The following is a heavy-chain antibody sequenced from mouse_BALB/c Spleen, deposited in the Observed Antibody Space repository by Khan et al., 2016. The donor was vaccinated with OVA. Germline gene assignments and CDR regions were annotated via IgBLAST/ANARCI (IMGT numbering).Heavy chain of an antibody. CDR2: IYPGGGYT. Sequence: QVQLQQSGAELVRPGTSVKMSCKAAGYTFTNYWIGWVKQRPGHGLEWIGDIYPGGGYTNYNEKFKGKATLTADTSSSTAYMQVSSLTSEDSTIKYRTRRGAARDTWDYLDYWGQGTTLTVSS. D-gene: IGHD3-1*01. CDR3: TRRGAARDTWDYLDY. J-gene: IGHJ2*01. V-gene: IGHV1-63*02. CDR1: GYTFTNYW.